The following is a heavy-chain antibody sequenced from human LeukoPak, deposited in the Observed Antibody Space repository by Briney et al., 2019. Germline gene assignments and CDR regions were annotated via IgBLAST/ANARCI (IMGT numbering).Heavy chain of an antibody. D-gene: IGHD3-10*01. CDR3: ARRSGSYSNWFDP. V-gene: IGHV5-51*01. CDR1: GYSFTNYW. J-gene: IGHJ5*02. Sequence: GGSLKISCKGSGYSFTNYWIGWVRQMPGKGLEWMGIIYPGDSDTRYSPSFQGQVTISADKSISTAYLQWSSLKASDTAMYYCARRSGSYSNWFDPWGQGTLVTVSS. CDR2: IYPGDSDT.